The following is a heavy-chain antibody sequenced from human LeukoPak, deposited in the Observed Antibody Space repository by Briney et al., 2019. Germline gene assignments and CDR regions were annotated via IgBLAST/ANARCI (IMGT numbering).Heavy chain of an antibody. CDR1: GFTFSAYG. CDR3: AKEFGGPQPAFDY. CDR2: INDDGTRT. J-gene: IGHJ4*02. D-gene: IGHD3-16*01. Sequence: GGSLRLSCAASGFTFSAYGMSWVRQAPGTGLEWVSTINDDGTRTHYMDSLKGRFRISRDNSKDTLDLQMNSLRVEDTAIYYCAKEFGGPQPAFDYWGQGTLVTVSS. V-gene: IGHV3-23*01.